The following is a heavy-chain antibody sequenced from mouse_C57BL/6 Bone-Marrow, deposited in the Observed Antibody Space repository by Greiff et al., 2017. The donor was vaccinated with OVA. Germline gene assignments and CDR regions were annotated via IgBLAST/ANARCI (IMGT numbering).Heavy chain of an antibody. CDR2: IYPGDGAT. D-gene: IGHD3-2*02. Sequence: QVQLQQSGPELVKPGASVKISCKASGYAFSSSWMNWVKQRPGKGLEWIGRIYPGDGATNYNGKFKGKATLTADTSTSTAYMQLSSLTSEDSAVYVCASPHGSAQAKRCAYWGQGTLVTVSA. CDR3: ASPHGSAQAKRCAY. V-gene: IGHV1-82*01. J-gene: IGHJ3*01. CDR1: GYAFSSSW.